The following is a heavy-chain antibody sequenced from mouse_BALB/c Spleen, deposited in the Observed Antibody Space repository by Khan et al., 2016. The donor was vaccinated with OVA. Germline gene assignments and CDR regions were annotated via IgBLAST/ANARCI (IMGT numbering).Heavy chain of an antibody. CDR3: TRGDPGNFDY. V-gene: IGHV1-69*02. D-gene: IGHD2-13*01. CDR1: GYTFTRYW. CDR2: IYPSDSYT. Sequence: VQLQESGAELVRPGASVKLSCKASGYTFTRYWISWVKQRPGQGLEWIGNIYPSDSYTNYNQQFKDKATLTVDKSSSTAYMQLSSPTSEDSAVYYCTRGDPGNFDYWGQGTTLTVSS. J-gene: IGHJ2*01.